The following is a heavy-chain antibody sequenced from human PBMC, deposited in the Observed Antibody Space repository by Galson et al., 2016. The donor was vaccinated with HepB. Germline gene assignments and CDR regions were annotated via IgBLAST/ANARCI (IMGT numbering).Heavy chain of an antibody. J-gene: IGHJ6*01. V-gene: IGHV3-33*07. Sequence: SLRLSCAVSGFTFSRHWMSWVRQAPGKGLEWVAVIWYDGSNKYYADSVKGRFTISRDNSKNTLYLQMNSLRAEDTAVYYCARGRPYCSSTSCYPTYYYYYGMDVWGQGTTVTVSS. CDR3: ARGRPYCSSTSCYPTYYYYYGMDV. CDR1: GFTFSRHW. CDR2: IWYDGSNK. D-gene: IGHD2-2*01.